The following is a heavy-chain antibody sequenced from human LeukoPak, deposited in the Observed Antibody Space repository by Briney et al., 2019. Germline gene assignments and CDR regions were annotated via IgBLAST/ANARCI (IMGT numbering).Heavy chain of an antibody. CDR2: IYSGGST. J-gene: IGHJ3*02. CDR1: GFTVSNNY. D-gene: IGHD3-22*01. CDR3: ARNPPYDAYAFYI. Sequence: GGSLRLSCAASGFTVSNNYMSWVRQAPGKGLEWVSVIYSGGSTYYADSVKGRFTISRDNSKNTLYLQMKSLRAEDTAMYYCARNPPYDAYAFYIWGQGTMVTVSS. V-gene: IGHV3-53*01.